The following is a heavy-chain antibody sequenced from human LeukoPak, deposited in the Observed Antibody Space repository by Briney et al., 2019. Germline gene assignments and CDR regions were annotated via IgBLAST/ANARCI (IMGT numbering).Heavy chain of an antibody. CDR3: AGFGLGGAY. Sequence: PGGSLRLSCAASGFAFSRYDMHWVRQPPGKGLEWLSYVSGSGGSVSYADSVRGRFTISRDNTENSLYLQMNSLRPEDPSLYYCAGFGLGGAYWGLGTLVTVSS. V-gene: IGHV3-48*03. J-gene: IGHJ4*02. CDR1: GFAFSRYD. CDR2: VSGSGGSV. D-gene: IGHD3/OR15-3a*01.